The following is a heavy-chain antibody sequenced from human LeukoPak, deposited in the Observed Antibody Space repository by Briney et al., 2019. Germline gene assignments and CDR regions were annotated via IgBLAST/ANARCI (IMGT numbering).Heavy chain of an antibody. CDR1: GYTFTNYD. V-gene: IGHV1-8*01. J-gene: IGHJ4*02. CDR2: MSPNSGNT. CDR3: ASNPPRTGDFNS. Sequence: ASVKVSCKTSGYTFTNYDINWVRQATGQGLEWLGWMSPNSGNTGYAQKFQGRATMTRDTSINTAYTELSSLRSEDTAAYYCASNPPRTGDFNSWGQGALVTVSS. D-gene: IGHD7-27*01.